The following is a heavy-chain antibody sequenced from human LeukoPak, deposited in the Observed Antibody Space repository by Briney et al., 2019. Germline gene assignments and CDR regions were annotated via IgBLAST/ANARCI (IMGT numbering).Heavy chain of an antibody. Sequence: GGSLTLSCAASGFSVSSDYMNWIRQTPGKGLESVSVIYTGGSTYYADSVKGRFTISRDNSRNTLYLQMSSLRAEDTAVYYCARFTISTPTADYFDYWGQGTLVTVSS. CDR1: GFSVSSDY. D-gene: IGHD2-2*01. CDR2: IYTGGST. V-gene: IGHV3-66*01. CDR3: ARFTISTPTADYFDY. J-gene: IGHJ4*02.